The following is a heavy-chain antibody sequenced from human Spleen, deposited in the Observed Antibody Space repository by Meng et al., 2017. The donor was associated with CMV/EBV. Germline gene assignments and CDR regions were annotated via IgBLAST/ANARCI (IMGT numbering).Heavy chain of an antibody. CDR2: IFYTGTT. CDR1: GASINTYY. J-gene: IGHJ6*02. CDR3: ARETDGGGFGYDYYGMDV. D-gene: IGHD3-16*01. Sequence: SETLSLTCNVSGASINTYYWSWIRQPPGKGLEWIGYIFYTGTTNYNPSLESRVTISVDTSKNQFSLRLTSVTAADTAVYYCARETDGGGFGYDYYGMDVWGQGTTVTVSS. V-gene: IGHV4-59*01.